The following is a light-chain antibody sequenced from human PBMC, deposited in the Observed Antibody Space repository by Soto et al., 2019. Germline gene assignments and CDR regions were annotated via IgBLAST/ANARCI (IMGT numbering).Light chain of an antibody. Sequence: EIVLTQSPGTLSLSPGERATLSCRASQSVSSSYLAWYQQKAGQAPRLLIYGSSSRATGIPDRFSGSGSGTDFTLTISRVEHEDFAVYYCQHYGSSWTFGQGTKVEIK. CDR3: QHYGSSWT. J-gene: IGKJ1*01. CDR2: GSS. V-gene: IGKV3-20*01. CDR1: QSVSSSY.